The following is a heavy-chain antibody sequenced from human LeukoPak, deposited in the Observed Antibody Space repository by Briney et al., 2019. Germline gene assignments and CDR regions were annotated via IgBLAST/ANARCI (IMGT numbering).Heavy chain of an antibody. J-gene: IGHJ4*02. CDR3: ARERRVAGGFDY. CDR1: GGSISSTTYY. V-gene: IGHV4-39*07. D-gene: IGHD6-19*01. CDR2: IYYSGAT. Sequence: SETLSLTCTVSGGSISSTTYYWGWIRQPPGKGLEWIGTIYYSGATYCNPSLKSRVTISIDTSKNQFSLKLSSVTAADTAVYYCARERRVAGGFDYWGQGTLVTVSS.